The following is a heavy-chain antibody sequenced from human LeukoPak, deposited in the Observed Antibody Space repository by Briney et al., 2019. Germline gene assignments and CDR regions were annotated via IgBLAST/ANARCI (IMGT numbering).Heavy chain of an antibody. D-gene: IGHD4-23*01. CDR1: GYSLTEVS. V-gene: IGHV1-24*01. Sequence: ASVNVSCKVSGYSLTEVSMHWVRQAPGKGLEWMGGFDPEDGETIYAQRFQGRVTMTEDTSTDTAYMELSSLRSEDTAVYYCTRETPSRYFDYWGQGTLVTVSS. CDR2: FDPEDGET. CDR3: TRETPSRYFDY. J-gene: IGHJ4*02.